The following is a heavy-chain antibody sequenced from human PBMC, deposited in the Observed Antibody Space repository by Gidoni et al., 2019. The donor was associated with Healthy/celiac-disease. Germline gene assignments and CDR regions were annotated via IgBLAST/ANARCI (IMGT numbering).Heavy chain of an antibody. CDR1: GYSFTSYW. CDR3: ARWGWGFGESVYYYYGMDV. J-gene: IGHJ6*02. CDR2: IYPGDSDT. V-gene: IGHV5-51*01. Sequence: EVQLVQSGAEVKKPGESLKISCKGSGYSFTSYWLCWVRQMPGKGLEWMGIIYPGDSDTRYSPSFQGQVTISADKSISTAYLQWSSLKASDTAMYYCARWGWGFGESVYYYYGMDVWGQGTTVTVSS. D-gene: IGHD3-10*01.